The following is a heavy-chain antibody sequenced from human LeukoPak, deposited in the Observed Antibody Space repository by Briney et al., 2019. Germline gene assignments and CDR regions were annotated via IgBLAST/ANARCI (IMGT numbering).Heavy chain of an antibody. J-gene: IGHJ4*02. Sequence: SETLSLTCAVYGGSFSGYYWSWIRQPPGKGLEWIGEINHSGSTNYNPSLKSRVTISVDTSKNQFSLKLSSVTAADTAVSYCARAKSKRGSYGDRFDYWGQGTLVTVSS. D-gene: IGHD4-17*01. CDR1: GGSFSGYY. CDR3: ARAKSKRGSYGDRFDY. V-gene: IGHV4-34*01. CDR2: INHSGST.